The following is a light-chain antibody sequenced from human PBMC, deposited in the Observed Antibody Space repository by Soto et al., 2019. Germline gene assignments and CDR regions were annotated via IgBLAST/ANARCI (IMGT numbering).Light chain of an antibody. CDR2: DNS. Sequence: VLTQPPSVSGAPGQRVTISCTGSSSNIGAGYDVHWYQHLPGTAPKLLIYDNSNRPSGVPDRFSGSKSGTSASLAITGLQAEDEADHYRQSYDSSLSAPYVFGTGTKSPS. V-gene: IGLV1-40*01. CDR3: QSYDSSLSAPYV. J-gene: IGLJ1*01. CDR1: SSNIGAGYD.